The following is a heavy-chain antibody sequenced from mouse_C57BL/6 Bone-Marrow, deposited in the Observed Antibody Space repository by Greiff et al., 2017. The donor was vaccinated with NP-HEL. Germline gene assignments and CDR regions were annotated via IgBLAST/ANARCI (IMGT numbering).Heavy chain of an antibody. CDR3: ARGGGYGYYFDY. J-gene: IGHJ2*01. D-gene: IGHD2-10*02. V-gene: IGHV1-81*01. CDR2: IYPRSGNT. CDR1: GYTFTSYG. Sequence: VQLQQSGAELARPGASVKLSCKASGYTFTSYGISWVKQRTGQGLEWIGEIYPRSGNTYYNEKFKGKATLTADKSSSTAYMELRSLTSEDSAVYFCARGGGYGYYFDYWGQGTTLTVSS.